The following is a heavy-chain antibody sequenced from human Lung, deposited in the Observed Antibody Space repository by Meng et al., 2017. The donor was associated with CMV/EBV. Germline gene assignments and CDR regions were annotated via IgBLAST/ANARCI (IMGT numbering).Heavy chain of an antibody. CDR3: VGHQGGPREGVRLV. J-gene: IGHJ4*02. V-gene: IGHV3-30*02. CDR2: MWLDGTER. Sequence: GGSXRLXCAASGIIFNTHGIHWLRQAPGKGLEWVAFMWLDGTERYNEKIVKSRFTGSRDKSKNTVFLQLSSLRVEDTAVYYCVGHQGGPREGVRLVWGQGTXVTVSS. CDR1: GIIFNTHG. D-gene: IGHD3-10*01.